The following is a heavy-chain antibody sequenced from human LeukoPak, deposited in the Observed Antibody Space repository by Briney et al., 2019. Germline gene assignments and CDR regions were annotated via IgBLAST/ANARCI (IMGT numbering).Heavy chain of an antibody. Sequence: GGSLRLSCAASGFTFSSYAMSWVRQAPGKGLEWVSAISGSGGSTYYADSVKGRFTIPRDNSQNTLYLQMNSLRAEDTAVYYCAKEGYCYDSSGYHWGQGTLVTVSS. D-gene: IGHD3-22*01. V-gene: IGHV3-23*01. CDR2: ISGSGGST. J-gene: IGHJ5*02. CDR3: AKEGYCYDSSGYH. CDR1: GFTFSSYA.